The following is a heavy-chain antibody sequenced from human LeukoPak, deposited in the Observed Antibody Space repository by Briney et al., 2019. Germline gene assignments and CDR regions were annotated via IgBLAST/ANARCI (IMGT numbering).Heavy chain of an antibody. CDR1: GYTFTGYY. Sequence: ASVKVSCKASGYTFTGYYMHWVRQAPGQGLEWMGWINPNSGGTNYAQKFQGRVTMTRDTSISTAYMELSRLRSDDTAVYYCARGSEGYIVATTVDYWGQGTLVTVSS. CDR3: ARGSEGYIVATTVDY. J-gene: IGHJ4*02. CDR2: INPNSGGT. D-gene: IGHD5-12*01. V-gene: IGHV1-2*02.